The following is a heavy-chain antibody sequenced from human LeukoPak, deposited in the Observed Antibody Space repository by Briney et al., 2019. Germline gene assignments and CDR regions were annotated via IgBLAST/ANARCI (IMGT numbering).Heavy chain of an antibody. Sequence: TLSLTCTVSGGSISSGGYYWSWIRQHPGKGLEWIGYIYYSGSTYYNPSLKSRVTISVDTSKNQFSLKLSSVTAADTAVYYCARDKGLSQIDYWGQGTLVTVSS. CDR3: ARDKGLSQIDY. CDR1: GGSISSGGYY. J-gene: IGHJ4*02. D-gene: IGHD3/OR15-3a*01. V-gene: IGHV4-31*03. CDR2: IYYSGST.